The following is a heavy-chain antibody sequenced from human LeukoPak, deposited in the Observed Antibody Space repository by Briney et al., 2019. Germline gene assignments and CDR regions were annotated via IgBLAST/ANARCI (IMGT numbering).Heavy chain of an antibody. D-gene: IGHD3-3*01. CDR3: AREAKRFLEWDRSDY. V-gene: IGHV3-21*01. CDR2: ISSSSSYI. J-gene: IGHJ4*02. Sequence: GGSLRLSCAASGFTFSSYSMNWVRQAPGKGLEWVSSISSSSSYIYYADSVKGRFTISRDNAKNSLYLQMNSLRAEDTAVYYCAREAKRFLEWDRSDYWGQGTLVTASS. CDR1: GFTFSSYS.